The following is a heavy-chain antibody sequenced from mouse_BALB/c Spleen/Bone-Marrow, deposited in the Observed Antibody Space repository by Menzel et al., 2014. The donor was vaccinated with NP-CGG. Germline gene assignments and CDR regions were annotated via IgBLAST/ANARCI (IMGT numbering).Heavy chain of an antibody. D-gene: IGHD4-1*02. Sequence: VKLQESGPELVKPGASVKISCKASGYAFSSSWMNWVKQRPGQGLEWIGRIYPGDGDTKYNGKFKGKATLTADKSSSTAYVQLSSLTSVDSAVYFCARPLNWDPYAMDYWGRGTSVTVSS. CDR3: ARPLNWDPYAMDY. V-gene: IGHV1-82*01. CDR1: GYAFSSSW. J-gene: IGHJ4*01. CDR2: IYPGDGDT.